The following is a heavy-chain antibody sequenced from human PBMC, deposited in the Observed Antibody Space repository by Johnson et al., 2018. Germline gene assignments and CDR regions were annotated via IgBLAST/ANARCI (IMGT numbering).Heavy chain of an antibody. CDR2: ISYDGSNK. CDR1: GFTFSSYG. Sequence: QVQLVQSGGGVVQPGRSLRLSCAVSGFTFSSYGMHWVRQAPGKGLEWVAVISYDGSNKYYADSVKGRFTISRDNSKNTLYLQMNSLSTEDTAVYYCAKQRDYGSGNYDTFDIWGQGTMVTVSS. CDR3: AKQRDYGSGNYDTFDI. J-gene: IGHJ3*02. D-gene: IGHD3-10*01. V-gene: IGHV3-30*18.